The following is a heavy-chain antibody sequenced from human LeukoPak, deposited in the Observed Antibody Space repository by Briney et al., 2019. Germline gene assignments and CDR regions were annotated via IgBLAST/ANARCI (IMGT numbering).Heavy chain of an antibody. CDR1: GFTFVSYW. CDR3: ARGSTAIRL. V-gene: IGHV3-7*01. Sequence: PGGSLRLSCAASGFTFVSYWMSWVRQAPGKGLEWVANIKQDGSEKYYVDSVKGRFTISRDNAKNSLYLQMNSLRVEDTAVYYCARGSTAIRLWGQGTLVTVSS. D-gene: IGHD3-16*01. J-gene: IGHJ4*02. CDR2: IKQDGSEK.